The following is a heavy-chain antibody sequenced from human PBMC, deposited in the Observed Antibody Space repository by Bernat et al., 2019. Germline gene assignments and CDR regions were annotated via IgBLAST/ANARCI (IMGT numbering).Heavy chain of an antibody. J-gene: IGHJ4*02. D-gene: IGHD3-10*01. CDR1: GGSFSGYY. V-gene: IGHV4-34*01. Sequence: QVQLQQWGAGLLKPSETLSLTCAVYGGSFSGYYWSWIRQPPGKGLEWIGEINHSGSTNYNPSLKSRVTISVDTSKNQFSLKMSSVTAADTAVYYCARVRGYYGSGIHSDYWDQGTLVTVSS. CDR3: ARVRGYYGSGIHSDY. CDR2: INHSGST.